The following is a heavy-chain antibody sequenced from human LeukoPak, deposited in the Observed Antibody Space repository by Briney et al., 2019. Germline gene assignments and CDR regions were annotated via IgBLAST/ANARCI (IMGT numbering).Heavy chain of an antibody. Sequence: SVKVSCKASGGTFSSYAISWVRQAPGQGLEWMGGIIPIFGITNYAQKFQGRVTITADKSTSTAYMELSSLRSEDTAVYYCARGGYSGYFDWFDPWGQGTLVTVSS. D-gene: IGHD5-12*01. CDR3: ARGGYSGYFDWFDP. V-gene: IGHV1-69*10. CDR2: IIPIFGIT. J-gene: IGHJ5*02. CDR1: GGTFSSYA.